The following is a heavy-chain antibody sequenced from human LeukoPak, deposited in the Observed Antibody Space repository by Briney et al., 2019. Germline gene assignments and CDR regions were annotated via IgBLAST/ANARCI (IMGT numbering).Heavy chain of an antibody. V-gene: IGHV4-34*01. Sequence: TSETLSLTCAVYGGSFSGYYWSWIRQPPGKGLEWIGEINHSGSTNYNPSLKSRVTISVDTSKNQFSLKLSSVTAADTAVYYCARAVEMATNGEWFDPWGQGTLVTVSS. CDR2: INHSGST. D-gene: IGHD5-24*01. J-gene: IGHJ5*02. CDR3: ARAVEMATNGEWFDP. CDR1: GGSFSGYY.